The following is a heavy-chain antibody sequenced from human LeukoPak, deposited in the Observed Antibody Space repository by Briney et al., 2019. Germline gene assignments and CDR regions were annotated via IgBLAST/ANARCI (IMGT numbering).Heavy chain of an antibody. Sequence: GGSLRLSCAASGFTFSSYGMHWVRQAPGKGLEWVAVIWYDGSNKYYADSVKGRFTISRDNSKNTLYLQMNSLRAEDTAVYYCARDFEVGRGYFDYWGQGTLVTVSS. CDR1: GFTFSSYG. D-gene: IGHD1-26*01. CDR3: ARDFEVGRGYFDY. CDR2: IWYDGSNK. J-gene: IGHJ4*02. V-gene: IGHV3-33*08.